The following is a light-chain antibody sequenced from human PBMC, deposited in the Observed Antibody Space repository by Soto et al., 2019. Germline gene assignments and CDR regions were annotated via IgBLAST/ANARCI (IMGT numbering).Light chain of an antibody. CDR2: NVS. CDR3: SSFTSTNTVL. V-gene: IGLV2-14*01. CDR1: SSDVGGYNY. Sequence: QSALTQPASVSGSPGQSITISCTGTSSDVGGYNYVSWYQQHPGKAPKLMIYNVSNRPSGVSNRFSGSKSGNTASLTISGLQAEDEGHYYCSSFTSTNTVLFGGGTKATVL. J-gene: IGLJ2*01.